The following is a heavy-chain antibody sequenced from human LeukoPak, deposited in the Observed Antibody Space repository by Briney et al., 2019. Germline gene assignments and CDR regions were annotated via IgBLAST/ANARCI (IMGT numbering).Heavy chain of an antibody. CDR2: INHSGST. D-gene: IGHD5-12*01. V-gene: IGHV4-34*01. CDR1: GGSFSGYY. J-gene: IGHJ4*02. Sequence: SETLSLTCAVYGGSFSGYYWSWIRQPPGKGLEWIGEINHSGSTNYNPSLKSRVTISVDTSKNQFSLKLSSVTAADTAVYYCARSSGYDFHYWGQGTLVTVSS. CDR3: ARSSGYDFHY.